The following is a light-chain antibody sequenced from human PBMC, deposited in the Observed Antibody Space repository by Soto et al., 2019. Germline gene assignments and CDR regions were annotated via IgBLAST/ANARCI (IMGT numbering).Light chain of an antibody. J-gene: IGKJ1*01. CDR2: GAS. Sequence: DIELTQSPASLSVSPGERDNLXCRASQSFSSHIVWYQQTRGQPPRLVIYGASTRANGSPARFSGSGSATAFTRLISSLQSEDFAVYYGQQYNNWPRTFGQGTKVDIK. CDR1: QSFSSH. CDR3: QQYNNWPRT. V-gene: IGKV3-15*01.